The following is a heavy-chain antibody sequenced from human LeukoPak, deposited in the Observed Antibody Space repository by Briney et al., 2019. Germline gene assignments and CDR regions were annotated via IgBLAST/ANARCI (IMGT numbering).Heavy chain of an antibody. CDR3: ARVRGSGFRMLDY. CDR2: IYYSGST. V-gene: IGHV4-39*01. CDR1: GGSISSSSYY. Sequence: PSETLSLTCTVSGGSISSSSYYWGWIRQPPGKGLEWIGSIYYSGSTYYNPSLKSRVTISVDTSKNQFSLKLSSVTAADTAVYYCARVRGSGFRMLDYWGQGTLVTVSS. D-gene: IGHD6-19*01. J-gene: IGHJ4*02.